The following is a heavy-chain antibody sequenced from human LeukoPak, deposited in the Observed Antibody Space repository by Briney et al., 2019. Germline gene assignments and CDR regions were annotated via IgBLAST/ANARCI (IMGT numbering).Heavy chain of an antibody. CDR3: ARDTAGSSSESGFDY. CDR2: ISYDGTNK. D-gene: IGHD6-13*01. Sequence: HGGSLRLSCAASGFTFSSYAMHWVRQAPGKGLEWVAVISYDGTNKYYADSVKGRFTISRDNSKNTLYLQMNSLRAEDTAVYYCARDTAGSSSESGFDYWGQGTLVTVSS. J-gene: IGHJ4*02. V-gene: IGHV3-30*14. CDR1: GFTFSSYA.